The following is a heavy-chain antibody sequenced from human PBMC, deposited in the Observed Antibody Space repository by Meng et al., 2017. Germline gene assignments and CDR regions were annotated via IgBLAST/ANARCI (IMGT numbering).Heavy chain of an antibody. J-gene: IGHJ5*02. CDR2: IYYSGST. CDR1: GGSISSGGYY. D-gene: IGHD6-13*01. V-gene: IGHV4-31*01. CDR3: ARVVGKLGIAAATRFDP. Sequence: VQLQEAGPGLVKPSQTLSLTCTVSGGSISSGGYYWSWIRQHPGKGLEWIGYIYYSGSTYYNPSLKSLVTISVDTSKNQFSLKLSSVTAADTAVYYCARVVGKLGIAAATRFDPWGQGTLVTVSS.